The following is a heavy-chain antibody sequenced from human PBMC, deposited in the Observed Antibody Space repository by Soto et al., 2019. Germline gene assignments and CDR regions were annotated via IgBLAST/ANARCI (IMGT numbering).Heavy chain of an antibody. CDR2: IDPTDSYV. J-gene: IGHJ4*02. CDR3: TRRASSSFYHFDF. V-gene: IGHV5-10-1*01. D-gene: IGHD2-2*01. Sequence: PVESLKISCHASGYGFTAYWIARVRQVHGKGLAWMAPIDPTDSYVDYSPSFRGQVTFSVDRSISSVYSQWNSQTASDSAMYFCTRRASSSFYHFDFWGQGALVTVSS. CDR1: GYGFTAYW.